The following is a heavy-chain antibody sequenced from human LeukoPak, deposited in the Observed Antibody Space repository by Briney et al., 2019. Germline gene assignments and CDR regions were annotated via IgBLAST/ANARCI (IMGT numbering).Heavy chain of an antibody. D-gene: IGHD6-13*01. V-gene: IGHV3-66*01. CDR3: EGSRAGSRYTDAFDM. Sequence: GGSLRLSCAASVFTVSSNYMRWVRQAPGKGLEWVSVIYSGVSTYYADSVKGRFTISRDNSKNTLYLQMNSLRAEDTAVYYCEGSRAGSRYTDAFDMGGQGTMVTVSS. CDR1: VFTVSSNY. J-gene: IGHJ3*02. CDR2: IYSGVST.